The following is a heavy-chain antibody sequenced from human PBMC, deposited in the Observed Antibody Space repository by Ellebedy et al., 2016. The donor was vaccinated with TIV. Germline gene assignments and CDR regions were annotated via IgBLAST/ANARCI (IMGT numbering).Heavy chain of an antibody. D-gene: IGHD5-18*01. V-gene: IGHV3-11*01. CDR1: GFTFSDYY. CDR2: ISSSGSTI. J-gene: IGHJ6*02. Sequence: PGGSLRLSCAASGFTFSDYYMSWIRQAPGKGLEWVSYISSSGSTIYYADPVKGRFTISRDNAKNSLYLQMNSLRAEDTAVYYCAREGDTAMVHGMDVWGQGTTVTVSS. CDR3: AREGDTAMVHGMDV.